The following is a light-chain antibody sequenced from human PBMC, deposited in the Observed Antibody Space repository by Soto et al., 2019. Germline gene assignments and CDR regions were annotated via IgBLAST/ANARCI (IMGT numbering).Light chain of an antibody. CDR3: QSYDSSLSGAV. J-gene: IGLJ7*01. CDR2: GNS. V-gene: IGLV1-40*01. CDR1: SSNIGAGYD. Sequence: QSVLTQPPSVSGALGQRVTISCTGSSSNIGAGYDVHGYQQLPGTAPKRLIYGNSNRPSGVPDRFSGSKSGTSASLAITGLQAEDEADYYCQSYDSSLSGAVFGGGTQLTVL.